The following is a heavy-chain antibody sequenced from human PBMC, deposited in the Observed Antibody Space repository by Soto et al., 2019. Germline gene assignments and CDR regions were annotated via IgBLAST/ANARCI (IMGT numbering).Heavy chain of an antibody. V-gene: IGHV3-23*01. J-gene: IGHJ4*02. CDR3: AVRGVNYYFDY. CDR2: ISGSGSNT. CDR1: GFTFSSYS. D-gene: IGHD3-10*01. Sequence: PGGSLRLSCAASGFTFSSYSMNWVRQAPGKGLEWVSSISGSGSNTYYADSVKGRFTISRDNSKNTLYLQMNSLRAEDTAVYYCAVRGVNYYFDYWGQGTLVTVSS.